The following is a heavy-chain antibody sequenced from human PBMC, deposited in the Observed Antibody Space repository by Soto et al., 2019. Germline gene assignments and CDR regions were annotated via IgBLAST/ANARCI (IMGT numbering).Heavy chain of an antibody. J-gene: IGHJ4*02. D-gene: IGHD2-15*01. Sequence: QVQLQESGPGLVKPSETLSLTCTVSGASINSYYWTWIRQPPGKGLEWIGYSGNTNYNPSLKSRVTMSLDTSKNQFSLNLSSVTAADTAMYYCACSGGGSSDYWGQGTLVTVSS. CDR2: SGNT. CDR1: GASINSYY. CDR3: ACSGGGSSDY. V-gene: IGHV4-59*01.